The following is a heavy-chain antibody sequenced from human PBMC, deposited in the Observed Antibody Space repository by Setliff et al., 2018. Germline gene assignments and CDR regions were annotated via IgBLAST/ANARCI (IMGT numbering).Heavy chain of an antibody. Sequence: GASVKVSCKASGYPFISYGISWVRQAPGQGLEWMGWINPRAGVTNYAQKFKGRVTMTRDTSITTVYMDLSSLKSDDTAVYYCARGTDYHGSGSYWAKDVWGKGTTVTVSS. J-gene: IGHJ6*04. CDR2: INPRAGVT. CDR3: ARGTDYHGSGSYWAKDV. D-gene: IGHD3-10*01. CDR1: GYPFISYG. V-gene: IGHV1-2*02.